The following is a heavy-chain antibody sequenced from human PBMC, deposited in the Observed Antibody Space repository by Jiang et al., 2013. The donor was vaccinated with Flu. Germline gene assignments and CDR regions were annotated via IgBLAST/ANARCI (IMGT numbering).Heavy chain of an antibody. J-gene: IGHJ5*02. Sequence: TVSAGSISTYYWNWIRRXPGNGDWSGLGISLTWEHQLQPSLKSRVTISVDTSKTQLSLKLSSVTPADTAVYYCARGHYDSSGGWLDPWGQGTLVTVSS. V-gene: IGHV4-59*01. D-gene: IGHD3-22*01. CDR1: AGSISTYY. CDR3: ARGHYDSSGGWLDP. CDR2: SLTWEH.